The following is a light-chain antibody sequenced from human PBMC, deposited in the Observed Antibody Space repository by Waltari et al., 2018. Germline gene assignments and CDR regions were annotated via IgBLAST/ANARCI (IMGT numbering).Light chain of an antibody. Sequence: DIQMTQSPYTLSASVGDRVTITCRASQSISSWLAWYQQKPGKAPKLLSYKACSLERGVPSRFSGSGSGTEFTLTISSLQPYDFATYYCQQYNSYLLTFGGGTKVEIK. CDR1: QSISSW. CDR3: QQYNSYLLT. CDR2: KAC. J-gene: IGKJ4*01. V-gene: IGKV1-5*03.